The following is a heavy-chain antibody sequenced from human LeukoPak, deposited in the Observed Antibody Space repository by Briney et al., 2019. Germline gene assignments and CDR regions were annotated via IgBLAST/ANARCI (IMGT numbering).Heavy chain of an antibody. Sequence: GASVKVSCKASVYTFTSYGISWVRHAPGQRLEWIGWISAYNENTHYAQNLQVRVTMTTDTSTSPAYMEVRSLRSDDTAVYYCARENVYYDSSDYYPRFEYWAQGTLVSVSS. CDR2: ISAYNENT. J-gene: IGHJ4*02. CDR3: ARENVYYDSSDYYPRFEY. V-gene: IGHV1-18*01. D-gene: IGHD3-22*01. CDR1: VYTFTSYG.